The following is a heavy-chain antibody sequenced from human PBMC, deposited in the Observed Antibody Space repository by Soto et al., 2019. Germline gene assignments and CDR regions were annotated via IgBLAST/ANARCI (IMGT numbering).Heavy chain of an antibody. CDR2: IIPIFGTA. CDR1: GGTFSIYA. CDR3: ARDRGENYYDSSGFNYFDY. J-gene: IGHJ4*02. Sequence: SVKVSCKASGGTFSIYAISCVRQAPGQGLEWMGGIIPIFGTANYAQKFQGRVTITADESTSTAYMELSSLRSEDTAVYYCARDRGENYYDSSGFNYFDYWGQGTLVTVSS. V-gene: IGHV1-69*13. D-gene: IGHD3-22*01.